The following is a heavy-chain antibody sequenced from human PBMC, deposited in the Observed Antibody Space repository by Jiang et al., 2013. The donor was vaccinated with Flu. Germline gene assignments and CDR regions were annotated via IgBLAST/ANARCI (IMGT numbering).Heavy chain of an antibody. CDR3: ARIRPLGQGSGSYEFDY. D-gene: IGHD1-26*01. Sequence: KPTQTLTLTCTFSGFSLSTSGMCVSWIRQPPGKALEWLARIDWDDKYYSTSLKTRLTISKDTSKNQVVLTMTNMDPVDTATYYCARIRPLGQGSGSYEFDYWGQGTLVTVSS. J-gene: IGHJ4*02. V-gene: IGHV2-70*11. CDR1: GFSLSTSGMC. CDR2: IDWDDK.